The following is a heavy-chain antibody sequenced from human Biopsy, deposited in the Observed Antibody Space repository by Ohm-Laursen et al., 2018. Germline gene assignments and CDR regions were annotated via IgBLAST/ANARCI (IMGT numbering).Heavy chain of an antibody. CDR1: GYSISSYY. V-gene: IGHV4-59*01. J-gene: IGHJ2*01. CDR3: ARDRGYYSDRTVPGYFDL. Sequence: PSETLSLTCTVSGYSISSYYWSWIRQPPGKGLEWIGYVYYTGSTAYNPSLQSRVTISVDTSKNHFSLRLRSVTPADAAIYYCARDRGYYSDRTVPGYFDLWGRGTLVTVSS. D-gene: IGHD3-22*01. CDR2: VYYTGST.